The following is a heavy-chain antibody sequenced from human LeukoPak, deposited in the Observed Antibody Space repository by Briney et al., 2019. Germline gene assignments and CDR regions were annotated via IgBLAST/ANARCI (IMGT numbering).Heavy chain of an antibody. J-gene: IGHJ3*02. D-gene: IGHD1-26*01. CDR1: GGSISSPNW. CDR3: ARSASGSYAFDI. CDR2: IYHSGST. Sequence: SSETLSLTCAVSGGSISSPNWWSWVRQPPGKGLEWIGEIYHSGSTNYNLSLKSRVTISVGKAKNQFSLKLNSVTAADTAVYYCARSASGSYAFDIWGQGTMVTVSS. V-gene: IGHV4-4*02.